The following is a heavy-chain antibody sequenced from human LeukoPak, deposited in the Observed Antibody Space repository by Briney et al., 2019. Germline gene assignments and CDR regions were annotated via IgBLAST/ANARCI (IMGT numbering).Heavy chain of an antibody. CDR1: GGSLSSSSFY. CDR2: MYYSGTT. Sequence: KPSETLSLTCTVSGGSLSSSSFYWGWIRQAPGKGLEWVASMYYSGTTYYNPSLKSRVTISADTSKKRFSLKSRSVTAADTAVYYCTRGSYDVLTGYSTLGEFWGRGTLVIVSS. D-gene: IGHD3-9*01. CDR3: TRGSYDVLTGYSTLGEF. J-gene: IGHJ1*01. V-gene: IGHV4-39*01.